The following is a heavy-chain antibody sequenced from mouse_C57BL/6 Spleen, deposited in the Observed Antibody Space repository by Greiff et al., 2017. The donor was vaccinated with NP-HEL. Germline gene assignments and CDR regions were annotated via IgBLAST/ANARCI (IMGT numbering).Heavy chain of an antibody. CDR3: ARHGNYYFDY. J-gene: IGHJ2*01. Sequence: QLQQSGAELVRPGTSVKMSCKASGYTFTNYWIGWAKQRPGHGLEWIGDIYPGGGYTNYNEKFKGKATLTADKSSSTAYMQFSSLTSEDSAIYYCARHGNYYFDYWGQGTTLTVSS. D-gene: IGHD2-1*01. V-gene: IGHV1-63*01. CDR2: IYPGGGYT. CDR1: GYTFTNYW.